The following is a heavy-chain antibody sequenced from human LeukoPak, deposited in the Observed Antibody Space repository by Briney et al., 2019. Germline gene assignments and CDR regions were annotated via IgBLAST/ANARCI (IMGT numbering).Heavy chain of an antibody. CDR3: ARVGYRYESLDY. V-gene: IGHV3-33*01. D-gene: IGHD5-18*01. Sequence: PGGSLRLSCTASGFTFSSYGMHWFRQAPGKGLEWVAVKWYDGSKEYYADSVKGRFTISRDDSKNTLSLQMNTLRAEDTAVYYCARVGYRYESLDYWGQGTLVTVSS. CDR2: KWYDGSKE. CDR1: GFTFSSYG. J-gene: IGHJ4*02.